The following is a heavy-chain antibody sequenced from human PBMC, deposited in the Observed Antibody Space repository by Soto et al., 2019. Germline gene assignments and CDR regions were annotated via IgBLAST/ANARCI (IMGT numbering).Heavy chain of an antibody. CDR2: IHYSEST. J-gene: IGHJ3*01. CDR3: TGGAWGYAFEV. CDR1: GDSISSGGYY. Sequence: QVQLQESGPGLVKPSQTLSLTCTVSGDSISSGGYYWTWIRQHPGKGLEWIAYIHYSESTYYNPSLKSRVVVSMDTSKNQFSLRLSSVTAADTAGYYCTGGAWGYAFEVWGQGTMVTGSS. V-gene: IGHV4-31*03. D-gene: IGHD3-16*01.